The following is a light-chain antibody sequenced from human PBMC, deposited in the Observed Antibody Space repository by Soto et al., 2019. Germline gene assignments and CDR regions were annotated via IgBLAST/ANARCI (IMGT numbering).Light chain of an antibody. J-gene: IGKJ2*01. Sequence: EIVLTQSPGTLSLSPGERATLSCRASQSVSRSSLVWYQQKPGQALRLLIYGASNRATGIPDRFSGSGSGTDFALTISRREPEDFAVYYCQQYDDSPSTFGQGTKLESK. CDR2: GAS. CDR1: QSVSRSS. CDR3: QQYDDSPST. V-gene: IGKV3-20*01.